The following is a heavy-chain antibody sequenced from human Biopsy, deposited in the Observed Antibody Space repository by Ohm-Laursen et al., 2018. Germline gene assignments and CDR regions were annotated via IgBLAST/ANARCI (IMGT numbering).Heavy chain of an antibody. CDR1: GGTFINYG. Sequence: SSVKVSCKAPGGTFINYGVNWVRQAPGQGLEWLGGNIPILGTGNYAQKFQDRVPVAADTSTSTATMELRSLRSDDTAVYYCATKLTGYFHHWGQGTLVIVSS. CDR3: ATKLTGYFHH. CDR2: NIPILGTG. D-gene: IGHD3-9*01. J-gene: IGHJ1*01. V-gene: IGHV1-69*06.